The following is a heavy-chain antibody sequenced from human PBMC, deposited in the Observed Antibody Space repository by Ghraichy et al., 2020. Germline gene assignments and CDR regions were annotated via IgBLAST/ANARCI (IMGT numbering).Heavy chain of an antibody. CDR2: ISLDSSRI. CDR1: GFTFDKYA. V-gene: IGHV3-9*01. Sequence: SLNISCAASGFTFDKYAMHWVRQVPGKGLEWVSGISLDSSRIDYADSVKGRFIISKDNAKKSLYLQMNSLRPEDTALYYCGKDRDPGGMDVWGPGTTVTVSS. CDR3: GKDRDPGGMDV. J-gene: IGHJ6*02.